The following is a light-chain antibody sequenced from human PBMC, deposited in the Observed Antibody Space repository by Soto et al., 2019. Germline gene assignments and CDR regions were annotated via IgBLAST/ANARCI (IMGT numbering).Light chain of an antibody. CDR2: AAS. J-gene: IGKJ4*01. CDR3: QQSFSFPAT. V-gene: IGKV1-39*01. CDR1: QSISDS. Sequence: DIQMTKSPSSLSASVGDRVTITCRASQSISDSLNWYQHKPGTAPKLLIYAASSLQSGVPSRFSGGGSGTDFTLTISSLQPEDFVTYFCQQSFSFPATFGGGTKVDIK.